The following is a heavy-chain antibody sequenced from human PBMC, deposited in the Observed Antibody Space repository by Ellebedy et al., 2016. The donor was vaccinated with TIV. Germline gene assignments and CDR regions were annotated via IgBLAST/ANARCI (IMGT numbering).Heavy chain of an antibody. J-gene: IGHJ4*02. V-gene: IGHV3-13*01. CDR3: ERATEGLDY. Sequence: GESLKISCAASGFTFSSYDMHWVRQVTGKGLEWVSAIGTAGDTYYPGSVKGRFTISRENAKNSLYLQMNSLRAGDTAVYYCERATEGLDYWGQGTLVTVFS. CDR2: IGTAGDT. CDR1: GFTFSSYD. D-gene: IGHD1-14*01.